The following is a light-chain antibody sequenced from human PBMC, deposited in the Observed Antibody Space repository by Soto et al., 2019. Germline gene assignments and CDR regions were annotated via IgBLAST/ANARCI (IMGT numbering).Light chain of an antibody. V-gene: IGKV1-5*03. CDR3: QQYSSSSS. J-gene: IGKJ3*01. Sequence: DIQMTQSPPTLSASVGDRVTITCRASKSISNRLARYQQKPGKAPKLLMYRASTLESRVPSRFRGSGSGTEFTLTITSLQLDVFATHYCQQYSSSSSFGPGTKVDVK. CDR1: KSISNR. CDR2: RAS.